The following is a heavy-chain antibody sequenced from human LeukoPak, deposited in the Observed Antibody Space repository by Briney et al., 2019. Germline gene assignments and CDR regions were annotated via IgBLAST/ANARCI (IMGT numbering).Heavy chain of an antibody. V-gene: IGHV4-34*01. J-gene: IGHJ3*02. Sequence: SETLSLTCAVYGGSFSGYYWSWLRQPPGKGLEWIGEINHSGSTNYNPSLKSRVTISVDPSKNQFSLKLSSVTAADTAVYYCAREGDSTYYYDSSGQDAFDIWGQGTMVTVSS. CDR1: GGSFSGYY. D-gene: IGHD3-22*01. CDR2: INHSGST. CDR3: AREGDSTYYYDSSGQDAFDI.